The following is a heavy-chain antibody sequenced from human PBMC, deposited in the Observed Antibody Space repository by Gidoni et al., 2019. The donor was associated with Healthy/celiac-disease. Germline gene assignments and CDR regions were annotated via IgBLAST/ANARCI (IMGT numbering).Heavy chain of an antibody. CDR2: IKSKTDGGTT. Sequence: EVQLVAPGGRLVKPGVSRRRSCAALGFTLIPTGMSWVRQAPGQGLEWVGRIKSKTDGGTTDYAAPVKGRFTISRDDSKNTLYLQMNSLKTEDTAVYYCTTTPLLLWFGELLSYWGQGTLVTVSS. J-gene: IGHJ4*02. CDR1: GFTLIPTG. D-gene: IGHD3-10*01. CDR3: TTTPLLLWFGELLSY. V-gene: IGHV3-15*01.